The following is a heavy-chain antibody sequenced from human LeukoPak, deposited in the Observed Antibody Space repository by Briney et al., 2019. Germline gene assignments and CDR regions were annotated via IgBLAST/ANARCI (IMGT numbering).Heavy chain of an antibody. CDR2: INSDGNST. J-gene: IGHJ4*02. CDR1: GFTFSSYW. V-gene: IGHV3-74*01. Sequence: GGSLRLSCAASGFTFSSYWMHWVRQAPGKGLVWVSRINSDGNSTNYADSVKGRFTISRDNAKNTLYLQMNSLRAEDTAVYYCASDFWSGYYTPMGVNYWGQGTLVTVSS. D-gene: IGHD3-3*01. CDR3: ASDFWSGYYTPMGVNY.